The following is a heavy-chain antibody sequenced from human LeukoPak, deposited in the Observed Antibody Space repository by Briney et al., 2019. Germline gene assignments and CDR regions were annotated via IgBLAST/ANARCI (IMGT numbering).Heavy chain of an antibody. CDR1: GGSISSYY. V-gene: IGHV4-59*12. D-gene: IGHD3-22*01. J-gene: IGHJ5*02. CDR2: IFYSGSTT. CDR3: ARGDYVSSVGFDP. Sequence: SETLSLTCTVSGGSISSYYWSWIRQPPGKGLEWIGHIFYSGSTTTYNPSLKSRVTTSVDTSKNQFSLKLSSVTAADTAVYYCARGDYVSSVGFDPWGQGTLVTVSS.